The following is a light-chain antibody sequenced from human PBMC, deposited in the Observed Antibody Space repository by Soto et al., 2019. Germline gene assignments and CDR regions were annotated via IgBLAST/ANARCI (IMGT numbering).Light chain of an antibody. CDR3: QHPKWA. CDR2: AAS. Sequence: IQLTQSPSSLSASVGDRVTITCRASQDISGYVAWYQQRPGRAPHLLIYAASALQTGVPSRFSGSGSETDFTLTITSLQPEDFGNYYCQHPKWAFGQGTTVEI. V-gene: IGKV1-9*01. J-gene: IGKJ1*01. CDR1: QDISGY.